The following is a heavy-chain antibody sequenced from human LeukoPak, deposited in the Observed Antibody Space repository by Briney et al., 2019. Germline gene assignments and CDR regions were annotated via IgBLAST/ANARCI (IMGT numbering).Heavy chain of an antibody. CDR1: GGSISSGGYY. CDR2: IYYSGST. Sequence: PSETLSLTCTVSGGSISSGGYYWSWIRQPPGKGLEWIGSIYYSGSTYYNPSLKSRVTISVDTSKNQFSLKLSSVTAADTAVYYCARHRYSSSWRAEGTYYFDYWGQGTLVTVSS. J-gene: IGHJ4*02. CDR3: ARHRYSSSWRAEGTYYFDY. D-gene: IGHD6-13*01. V-gene: IGHV4-39*01.